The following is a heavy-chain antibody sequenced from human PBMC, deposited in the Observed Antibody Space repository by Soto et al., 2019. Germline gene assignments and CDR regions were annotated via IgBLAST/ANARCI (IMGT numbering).Heavy chain of an antibody. V-gene: IGHV1-3*01. Sequence: ASVKVSCKASGYTFTSYAMHWVRQAPGQRLEWMGWINAGNGNTKYSQKFQGRVTITRDTSASTAYMELSSLRSEDTAVYYCARVAYGDYAFDYWGQGTLVTVSS. CDR3: ARVAYGDYAFDY. J-gene: IGHJ4*02. D-gene: IGHD4-17*01. CDR2: INAGNGNT. CDR1: GYTFTSYA.